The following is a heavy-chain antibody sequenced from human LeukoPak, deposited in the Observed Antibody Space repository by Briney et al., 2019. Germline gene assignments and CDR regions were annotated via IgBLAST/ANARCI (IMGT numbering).Heavy chain of an antibody. V-gene: IGHV3-23*01. Sequence: GGSLRLSCAASGFSVSSYAMSWVRQAPGKGLEWVSSISGSGDNTYYAESVKGRFTISRDNSKNTLFLQMNSLRAKDTAVFYCAKRSGYTTGWFFDFWGQGTLVTVSS. CDR1: GFSVSSYA. J-gene: IGHJ4*02. CDR2: ISGSGDNT. CDR3: AKRSGYTTGWFFDF. D-gene: IGHD6-19*01.